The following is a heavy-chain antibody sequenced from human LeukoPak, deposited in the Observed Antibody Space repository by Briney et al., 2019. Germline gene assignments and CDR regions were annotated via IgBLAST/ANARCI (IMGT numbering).Heavy chain of an antibody. V-gene: IGHV3-30-3*01. CDR1: GFTFSSYA. J-gene: IGHJ4*02. CDR3: AKDQGFDY. CDR2: ISYDGSNK. Sequence: GGSLRLSCAASGFTFSSYAMHWVRQAPGKGLEWVAVISYDGSNKYYADSVKGRFTISRDNSKNTLYLQMNSLRAEDTAVYYCAKDQGFDYWGQGTLVTVSS.